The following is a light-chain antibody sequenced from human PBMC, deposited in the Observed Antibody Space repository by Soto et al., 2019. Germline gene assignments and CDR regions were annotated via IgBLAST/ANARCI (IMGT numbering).Light chain of an antibody. CDR1: QSLSVSY. Sequence: EIVLTQSPGTLSFSPGDRATLSCRASQSLSVSYLAWYQQRPGQAPRLLIYGTSTRATGIPDRFSGSGSGRDFTLAISRLEPEDFAVYYCHQFGDSPQTFGQGTKVDIK. CDR3: HQFGDSPQT. V-gene: IGKV3-20*01. J-gene: IGKJ1*01. CDR2: GTS.